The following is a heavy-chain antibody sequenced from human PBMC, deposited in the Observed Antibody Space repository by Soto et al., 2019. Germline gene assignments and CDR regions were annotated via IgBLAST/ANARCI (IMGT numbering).Heavy chain of an antibody. V-gene: IGHV1-69*13. CDR1: GGTFSSYA. CDR3: PTPNALSALSYYYGMDV. Sequence: ASVKVSCKASGGTFSSYAISWVRQAPGQGLEWMGGIIPIFGTANYAQKFQGRVTITADESTSTAYMELSSLRSEDTAVYYCPTPNALSALSYYYGMDVWGQGTTVTVSS. J-gene: IGHJ6*02. D-gene: IGHD1-1*01. CDR2: IIPIFGTA.